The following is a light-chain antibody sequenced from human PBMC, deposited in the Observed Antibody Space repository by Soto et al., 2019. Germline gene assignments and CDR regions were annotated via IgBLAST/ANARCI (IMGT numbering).Light chain of an antibody. CDR2: YDT. J-gene: IGLJ2*01. CDR1: NIGSKR. V-gene: IGLV3-21*04. CDR3: QMWDISSDHPV. Sequence: VLTQPPSVSVAPGKTARITCGGNNIGSKRVHWYQQKSGQAPVLVIYYDTDRPSGIPERFSGSNSGNTATLTISRVEAGDEADYYCQMWDISSDHPVFGGGTKLTVL.